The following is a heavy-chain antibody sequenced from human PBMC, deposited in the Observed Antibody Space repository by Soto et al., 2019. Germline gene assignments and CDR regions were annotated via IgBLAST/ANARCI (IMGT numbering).Heavy chain of an antibody. D-gene: IGHD4-17*01. CDR2: IKAYSGNT. V-gene: IGHV1-18*01. Sequence: QLQLVQSGAEAKKPGASVKVSCKASGYTFPTSTISWVRQAPGQGLEWMGWIKAYSGNTNYAQKLRGRVTMTTDTSTNTAYMELRSLTTDDTAIYYCAIADYGDDDYWGQGTLVTVSS. J-gene: IGHJ4*02. CDR1: GYTFPTST. CDR3: AIADYGDDDY.